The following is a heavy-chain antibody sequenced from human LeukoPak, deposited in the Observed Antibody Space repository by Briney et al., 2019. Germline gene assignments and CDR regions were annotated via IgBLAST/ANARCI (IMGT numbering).Heavy chain of an antibody. CDR1: GYTFNAYG. CDR3: ARSRDYNLMEASDK. D-gene: IGHD3-9*01. CDR2: VSAYDGGT. J-gene: IGHJ3*02. Sequence: ASVKVSCKASGYTFNAYGISWVRQAPGQRLEWMGWVSAYDGGTKYAQNFQGRVTMTTETSTTTSYMELRSLRSDDTAVYYCARSRDYNLMEASDKWGQGTVVTVSS. V-gene: IGHV1-18*01.